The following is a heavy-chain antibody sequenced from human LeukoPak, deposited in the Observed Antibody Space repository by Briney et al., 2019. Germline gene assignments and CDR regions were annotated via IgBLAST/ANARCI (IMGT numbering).Heavy chain of an antibody. CDR3: ARVMGTTPRLDY. Sequence: SETLSLTCTVSGGSISGYYWSWIRQPPGKGLEWIGYIYYSGNTNYNPSLKSRVTISVDKSENQFSLKLNSVTAADTAVYYCARVMGTTPRLDYWGQGTLVTVSS. CDR1: GGSISGYY. CDR2: IYYSGNT. V-gene: IGHV4-59*12. J-gene: IGHJ4*02. D-gene: IGHD1-7*01.